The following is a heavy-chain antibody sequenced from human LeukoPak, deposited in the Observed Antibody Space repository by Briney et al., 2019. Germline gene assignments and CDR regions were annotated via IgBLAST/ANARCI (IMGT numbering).Heavy chain of an antibody. V-gene: IGHV1-18*01. CDR1: GYTFTSYG. D-gene: IGHD3-9*01. CDR3: ARDLSGYDILTGYYEREYYFDY. Sequence: ASVKVSCKASGYTFTSYGISWVRQAPGQGLEWMGWISAYNGNTNYAQKLQGRVTMTTDTSTSTAYMELRSLRSDDTAVYYCARDLSGYDILTGYYEREYYFDYWGQGTLVTVSS. J-gene: IGHJ4*02. CDR2: ISAYNGNT.